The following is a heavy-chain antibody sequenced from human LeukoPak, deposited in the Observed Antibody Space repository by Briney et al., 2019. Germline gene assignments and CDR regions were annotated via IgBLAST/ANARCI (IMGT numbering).Heavy chain of an antibody. J-gene: IGHJ4*02. V-gene: IGHV4-39*01. CDR2: FYYTGST. Sequence: PSETLSLTCTVSGGLISGSSYYWGWVRQPPEKGLEWIGSFYYTGSTYYHPSLKSRVTISVDTSKNQFSLNLTSVTAADTAVYYCARTAGVAVAGSRQYFDYWGQGTLVTVSS. D-gene: IGHD6-19*01. CDR3: ARTAGVAVAGSRQYFDY. CDR1: GGLISGSSYY.